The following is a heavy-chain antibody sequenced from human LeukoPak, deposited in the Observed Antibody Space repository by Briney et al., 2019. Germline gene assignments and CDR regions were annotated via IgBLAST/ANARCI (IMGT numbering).Heavy chain of an antibody. Sequence: PGGSLRLSCAASGFRFYKHGMHWVRQAPGKGLEWFSFIRNDGNDKYYADSVKGRFTISRDNSKNTLYLQMNSLRPEDTALYYCVRDFEWSFDTWDQGTLVTVSS. J-gene: IGHJ4*02. D-gene: IGHD3-3*01. CDR3: VRDFEWSFDT. CDR2: IRNDGNDK. V-gene: IGHV3-30*02. CDR1: GFRFYKHG.